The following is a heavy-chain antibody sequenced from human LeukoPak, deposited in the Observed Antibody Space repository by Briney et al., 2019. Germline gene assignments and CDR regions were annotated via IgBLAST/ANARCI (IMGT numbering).Heavy chain of an antibody. J-gene: IGHJ4*02. CDR3: ATHNPDGSGKKRVRGGLNY. CDR1: GYTFTSYD. CDR2: MNPNSGNT. Sequence: ASVKVSCKASGYTFTSYDINWVRQATGQGLEWMGWMNPNSGNTGYAQKFQGRVTMTRNTSITTAYMELSSLRSEDTAVYYCATHNPDGSGKKRVRGGLNYWGQGTLVTASS. D-gene: IGHD3-10*01. V-gene: IGHV1-8*01.